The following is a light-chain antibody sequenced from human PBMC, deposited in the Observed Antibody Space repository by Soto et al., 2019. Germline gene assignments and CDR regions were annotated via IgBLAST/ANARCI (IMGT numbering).Light chain of an antibody. CDR1: QAINIW. CDR3: EQYQTYPWT. Sequence: DVQMTQSPSTLSASVGDSVTLTCRASQAINIWSAWYQQKPGKAPKLLIYGASTLESGVPSRFSGSGSGTEFTLTIYSLQPDDFATYYCEQYQTYPWTFGQGTKVEIK. CDR2: GAS. J-gene: IGKJ1*01. V-gene: IGKV1-5*01.